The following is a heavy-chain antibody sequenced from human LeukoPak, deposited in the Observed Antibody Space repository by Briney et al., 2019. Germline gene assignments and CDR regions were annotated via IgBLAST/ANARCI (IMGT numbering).Heavy chain of an antibody. CDR2: IYYSGST. V-gene: IGHV4-59*08. CDR3: ARTTGYSSPGDI. J-gene: IGHJ3*02. D-gene: IGHD6-19*01. Sequence: NPSETLSLTCTVSGGSISSYYWSWIRRPLGKGLEWIGYIYYSGSTNYNPSLKSRVTISVDTSKNQFSLKLSSVTAADTAVYYCARTTGYSSPGDIWGQGTMVTVSS. CDR1: GGSISSYY.